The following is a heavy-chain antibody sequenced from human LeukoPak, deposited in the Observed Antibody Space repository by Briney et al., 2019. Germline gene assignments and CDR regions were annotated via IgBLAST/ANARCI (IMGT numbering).Heavy chain of an antibody. CDR2: IYYTGTT. CDR1: GGSISTYY. D-gene: IGHD4-17*01. CDR3: AREDPQTTVPEGMDV. V-gene: IGHV4-59*01. J-gene: IGHJ6*02. Sequence: PSETLSLTCSVSGGSISTYYWSWIRQLPGKGLEWIGYIYYTGTTNYNPSLRSRVTISVDTSRNQLSLRLSSVTAADTAVYYCAREDPQTTVPEGMDVWGHGTTVIVSS.